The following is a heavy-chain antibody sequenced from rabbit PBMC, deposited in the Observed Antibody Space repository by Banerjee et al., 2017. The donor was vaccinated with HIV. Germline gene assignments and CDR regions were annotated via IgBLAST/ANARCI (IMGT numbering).Heavy chain of an antibody. J-gene: IGHJ4*01. Sequence: QEQLVESGGGLVKPEGSLTLTCTASGFSFSNNYVMCWVRQAPGKGLEWIGYINSGSTDYAIWVNGRFTISSDNAQNTVDLQMNSLTAADTATYFCARIDPRYYTSDWDYFNLWGPGTLVTVS. D-gene: IGHD4-1*01. CDR2: INSGST. CDR3: ARIDPRYYTSDWDYFNL. V-gene: IGHV1S45*01. CDR1: GFSFSNNYV.